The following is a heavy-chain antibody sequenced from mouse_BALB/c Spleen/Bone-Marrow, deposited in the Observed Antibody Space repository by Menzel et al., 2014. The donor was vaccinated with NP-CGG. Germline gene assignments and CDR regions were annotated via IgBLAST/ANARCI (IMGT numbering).Heavy chain of an antibody. CDR2: ISTYYGDA. V-gene: IGHV1S137*01. J-gene: IGHJ2*01. CDR3: ARDLDY. Sequence: VQLQQSGAELVRPGVSVKISCKGSGYTFTDYAMHWVEQSHAKSLEWLGVISTYYGDATYNQKFEGKATMTVDKSASTAYMELARLTSEDSAIYCCARDLDYWGQGTTLTVSS. CDR1: GYTFTDYA.